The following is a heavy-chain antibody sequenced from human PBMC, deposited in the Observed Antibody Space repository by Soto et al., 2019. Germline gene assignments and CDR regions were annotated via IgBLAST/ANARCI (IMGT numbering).Heavy chain of an antibody. V-gene: IGHV3-23*01. D-gene: IGHD3-10*01. CDR1: GFTFSSYA. CDR3: AKDPAMVQNPRGREAGKTAPFDP. CDR2: ISGSGGST. J-gene: IGHJ5*02. Sequence: EVQLLESGGGLVQPGGSLRLSCAASGFTFSSYAMSWVRQAPGMGLEWVSAISGSGGSTYYADSVKGRFTISRDNSKNTLYLQMNSLRAEDTAVYYCAKDPAMVQNPRGREAGKTAPFDPWGQGTLVTVSS.